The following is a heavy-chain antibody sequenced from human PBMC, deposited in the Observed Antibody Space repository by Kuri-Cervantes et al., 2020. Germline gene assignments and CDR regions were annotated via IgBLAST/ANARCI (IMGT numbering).Heavy chain of an antibody. J-gene: IGHJ4*02. CDR3: ARTSSVAGHFDY. Sequence: SETLSLTCTVSGGSIDRSSYHWGWIRQLPGKGLEWIGEINHSGSTNYNPSLKSRVTISVDTSKNQFSLKLSSVTAADTAVCYCARTSSVAGHFDYWGQGTLVTVSS. D-gene: IGHD6-19*01. CDR1: GGSIDRSSYH. CDR2: INHSGST. V-gene: IGHV4-39*01.